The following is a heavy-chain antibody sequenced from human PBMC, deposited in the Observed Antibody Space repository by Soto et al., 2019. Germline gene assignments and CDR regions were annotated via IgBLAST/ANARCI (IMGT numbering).Heavy chain of an antibody. Sequence: PGGSLRLSCAASGFPFRDYDMHWVRQRKGKGLEWVSALGAARDPYYVGSVKGRFSVSRDNAQNSLFLQMNNLRVDDTAVYFCARAYLGRLPRRADYYYAMDVWGRGTTVTVSS. J-gene: IGHJ6*02. D-gene: IGHD1-26*01. CDR3: ARAYLGRLPRRADYYYAMDV. V-gene: IGHV3-13*05. CDR1: GFPFRDYD. CDR2: LGAARDP.